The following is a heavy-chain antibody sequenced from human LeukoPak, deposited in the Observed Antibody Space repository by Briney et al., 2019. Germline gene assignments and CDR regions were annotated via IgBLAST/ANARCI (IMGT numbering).Heavy chain of an antibody. D-gene: IGHD3-9*01. CDR2: ISSNGGST. Sequence: GGSLRLSCSASGFTFSSYAMHWVRQAPGKGLEYVSAISSNGGSTYYADSVKGRFTISRDNSKNTLHLQMSSLRAEGTAVYYCVKGLYDILTGYPFDYWGQGTLVTVSS. V-gene: IGHV3-64D*06. J-gene: IGHJ4*02. CDR3: VKGLYDILTGYPFDY. CDR1: GFTFSSYA.